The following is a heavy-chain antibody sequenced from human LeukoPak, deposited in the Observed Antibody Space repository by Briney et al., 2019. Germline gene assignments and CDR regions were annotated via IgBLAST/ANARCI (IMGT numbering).Heavy chain of an antibody. CDR3: ARGLSTPARLDY. D-gene: IGHD6-6*01. Sequence: GGSLRLSCAASGFTFSSYSMNWVRQAPGKGLEWVSSISSSSSYIYYADSVKGRFTISRDNAKNSLYLQMNSLRAEDTAVYYCARGLSTPARLDYWGQGTLVTVSS. J-gene: IGHJ4*02. CDR2: ISSSSSYI. V-gene: IGHV3-21*01. CDR1: GFTFSSYS.